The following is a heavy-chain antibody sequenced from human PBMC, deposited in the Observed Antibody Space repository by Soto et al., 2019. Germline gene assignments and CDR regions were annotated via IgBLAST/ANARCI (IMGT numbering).Heavy chain of an antibody. CDR1: GYTFTTYD. CDR2: MNPYNGDT. V-gene: IGHV1-8*02. J-gene: IGHJ4*02. D-gene: IGHD7-27*01. CDR3: ARNRRETGDFDY. Sequence: QVQLVQSGAEVKKPGASVKVSCKASGYTFTTYDVNWMRQATGQGPEWLGWMNPYNGDTGYAQKFQGRVTLTRDTSMNPAYLELSSLTYEDTAVYYCARNRRETGDFDYWGQGTLVTVSS.